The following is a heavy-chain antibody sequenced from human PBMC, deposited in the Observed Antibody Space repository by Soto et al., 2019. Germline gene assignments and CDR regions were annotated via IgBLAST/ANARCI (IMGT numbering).Heavy chain of an antibody. V-gene: IGHV3-48*01. CDR2: ISSSSSTI. Sequence: EVQLVESGGGLVQPGGSLRLSCAASGFTFSSYSMNWVRQAPGKGLEWVSYISSSSSTIYYGDSVKGRFTISRDNAKNSLYRQMNSLRAEDTAVYYCARADSGYAHGYYYYGMDVWGQGTTVTVSS. D-gene: IGHD5-12*01. CDR3: ARADSGYAHGYYYYGMDV. CDR1: GFTFSSYS. J-gene: IGHJ6*02.